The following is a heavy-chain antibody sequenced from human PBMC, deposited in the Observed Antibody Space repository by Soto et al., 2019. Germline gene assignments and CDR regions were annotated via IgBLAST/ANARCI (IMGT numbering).Heavy chain of an antibody. D-gene: IGHD5-18*01. CDR3: ARIPVDTSMIYWLDP. CDR1: GGSVSSGSYY. CDR2: IYYSGNT. V-gene: IGHV4-61*01. Sequence: SEPLSLTCTVSGGSVSSGSYYWRWIRQPPGKGLEWIGYIYYSGNTNYNPSLKSRVIISVDTSKNLFSLKLTSVTAADTAVYYCARIPVDTSMIYWLDPWGQGTLVTVSS. J-gene: IGHJ5*02.